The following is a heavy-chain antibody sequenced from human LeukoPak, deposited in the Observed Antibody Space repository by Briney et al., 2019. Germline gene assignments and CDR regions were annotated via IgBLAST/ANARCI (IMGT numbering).Heavy chain of an antibody. Sequence: SETLSLTCTVSGGSISSSSYYWGWIRQPPGKVLEWIGTIYYSGRTYYNPSLKSRVTISVGTSKKHFSLKLSSVTAADTAVYYCARRRNYGDYVEFDYWGQGTLVIVSS. CDR3: ARRRNYGDYVEFDY. CDR2: IYYSGRT. CDR1: GGSISSSSYY. J-gene: IGHJ4*02. D-gene: IGHD4-17*01. V-gene: IGHV4-39*02.